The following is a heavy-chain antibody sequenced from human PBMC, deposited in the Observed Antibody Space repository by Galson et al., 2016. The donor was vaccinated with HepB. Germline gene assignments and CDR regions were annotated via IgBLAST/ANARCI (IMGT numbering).Heavy chain of an antibody. Sequence: SVKVSCKASAHTFTNYAISWVRQAPGQGLEWMGWISAYNGNTNYAQKLQGRVTMTTDTSTSTAYMELRSLRSDDTAVYYCAGYYYDSSGYPHYGMDVWGQVTTVTVSS. CDR3: AGYYYDSSGYPHYGMDV. CDR2: ISAYNGNT. V-gene: IGHV1-18*01. J-gene: IGHJ6*02. CDR1: AHTFTNYA. D-gene: IGHD3-22*01.